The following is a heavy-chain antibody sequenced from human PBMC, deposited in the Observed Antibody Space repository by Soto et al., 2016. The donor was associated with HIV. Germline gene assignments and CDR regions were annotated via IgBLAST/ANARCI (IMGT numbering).Heavy chain of an antibody. D-gene: IGHD1-26*01. J-gene: IGHJ2*01. V-gene: IGHV3-33*01. CDR3: ARGGRWGVLRSS. Sequence: VQLVESGGGVVQPGRSLRLSCAASGFTFSSYGMHWVRQAPGKGLEWVAVIWYDGSNKYYADSVKGRFTISRDNSKNTLYLQMNSLRAEDTAVYYCARGGRWGVLRSSWGRGTLVTVSS. CDR2: IWYDGSNK. CDR1: GFTFSSYG.